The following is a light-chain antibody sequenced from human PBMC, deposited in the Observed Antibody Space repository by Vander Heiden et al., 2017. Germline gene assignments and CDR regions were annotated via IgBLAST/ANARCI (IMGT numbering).Light chain of an antibody. V-gene: IGKV1-27*01. Sequence: DIQMTQSPSSLSASVGDRVTITCRASQGISNYLAWYQQKPGKVPKLLIYAASTLQSGVPSRFSGSGSGTDFTLTISSLQPEDVATYYCQKYNSALQSTFGHGTKVDIK. J-gene: IGKJ3*01. CDR1: QGISNY. CDR2: AAS. CDR3: QKYNSALQST.